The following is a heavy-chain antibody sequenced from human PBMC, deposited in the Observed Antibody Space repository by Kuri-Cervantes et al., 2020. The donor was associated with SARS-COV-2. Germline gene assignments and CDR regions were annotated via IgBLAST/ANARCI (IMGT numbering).Heavy chain of an antibody. J-gene: IGHJ6*03. D-gene: IGHD2-2*01. CDR1: GFXXSDYY. V-gene: IGHV3-11*01. CDR2: ISSSGSTI. CDR3: ARXGCSSTSCRXNYYYMDV. Sequence: GESLKISCAASGFXXSDYYMSWIRQAPGKGLEWXXYISSSGSTIYYADSVKGRFTISRDDAKNSLYLXMNSLRAEDTALYYCARXGCSSTSCRXNYYYMDVWGKGTTVTVSS.